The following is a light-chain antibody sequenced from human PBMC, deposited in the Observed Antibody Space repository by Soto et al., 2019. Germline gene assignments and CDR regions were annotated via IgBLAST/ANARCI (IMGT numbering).Light chain of an antibody. CDR3: NSYTSRSTLDV. Sequence: QPVLTQPASVSGFPGQSITISCTGTSSDVGGFKFVSWYQQHPGKAPKLMIYEVSYRPSGVSNRFSGSKSGNTASLTISGLQAEDEADYYCNSYTSRSTLDVFGTGTKVTVL. CDR2: EVS. CDR1: SSDVGGFKF. V-gene: IGLV2-14*01. J-gene: IGLJ1*01.